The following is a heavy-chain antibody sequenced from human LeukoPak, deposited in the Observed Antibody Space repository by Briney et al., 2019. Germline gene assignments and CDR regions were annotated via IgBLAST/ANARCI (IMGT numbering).Heavy chain of an antibody. CDR2: IYWNDDN. CDR3: ARLPVATVRYFDY. J-gene: IGHJ4*02. D-gene: IGHD5-12*01. Sequence: SGPTLVNPTQPITLTCTFSGFSLTTLGGSVGCSRQTSGKALEWLALIYWNDDNLSSPSPKSRLTSTRNSSNNQAILTLTNTDPVDTATYYCARLPVATVRYFDYWGQGTLVTVSS. V-gene: IGHV2-5*01. CDR1: GFSLTTLGGS.